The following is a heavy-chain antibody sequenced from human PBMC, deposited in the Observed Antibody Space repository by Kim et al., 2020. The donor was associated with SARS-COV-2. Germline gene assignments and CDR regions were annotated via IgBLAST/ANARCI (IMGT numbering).Heavy chain of an antibody. CDR3: ARDPFITMILGAEGYYYGMDV. V-gene: IGHV4-39*02. Sequence: SETLSLTCTVSGGSISSSSYYWGWIRQPPGKGLEWIGSIYYSGSTYYNPSLKSRVTISVDTSKNQFSLKLSSVTAADTAVYYCARDPFITMILGAEGYYYGMDVWGQRTTDTVSS. J-gene: IGHJ6*02. CDR1: GGSISSSSYY. CDR2: IYYSGST. D-gene: IGHD3-22*01.